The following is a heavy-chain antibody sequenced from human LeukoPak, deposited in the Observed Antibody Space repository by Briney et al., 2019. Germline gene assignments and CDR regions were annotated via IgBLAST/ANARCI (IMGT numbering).Heavy chain of an antibody. D-gene: IGHD1-26*01. Sequence: TGGSLRLSCAASGFTFSDYYMSWIRQAPGKGLEWVSYISSSSSYTNYADSVKGRFTISRDNAKNSLYLQMNSLRAEDTAVYYCARVLGAGDSWELLHHGYYFDYWGQETLVTVSS. CDR1: GFTFSDYY. V-gene: IGHV3-11*05. J-gene: IGHJ4*02. CDR2: ISSSSSYT. CDR3: ARVLGAGDSWELLHHGYYFDY.